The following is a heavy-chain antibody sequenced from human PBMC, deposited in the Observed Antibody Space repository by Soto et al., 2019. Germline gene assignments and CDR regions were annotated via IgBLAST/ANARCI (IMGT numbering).Heavy chain of an antibody. CDR1: GLPFSSYA. CDR2: ISGSGGST. D-gene: IGHD3-10*01. Sequence: GGSLILSCAASGLPFSSYAMSWVSPTPGKGLEWVSAISGSGGSTYYADSVKGRFTISRDNSKNTLYLQMNSLRAEDTAVYYCAKQNFYGSGSPTGYWGQGTLVTVSS. J-gene: IGHJ4*02. V-gene: IGHV3-23*01. CDR3: AKQNFYGSGSPTGY.